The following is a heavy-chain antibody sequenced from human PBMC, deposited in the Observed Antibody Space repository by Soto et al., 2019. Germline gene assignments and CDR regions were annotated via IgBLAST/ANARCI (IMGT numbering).Heavy chain of an antibody. CDR2: IYTSGST. V-gene: IGHV4-4*07. CDR1: GGSISSYY. CDR3: ARGVLRYFDWRQYYFDY. D-gene: IGHD3-9*01. J-gene: IGHJ4*02. Sequence: SETLALTWTVSGGSISSYYWSWIRQPAGKGLEWIGRIYTSGSTNYNPSLKSRVTMSVDTSKNQFSLKLSSVTAADTAVYYCARGVLRYFDWRQYYFDYWGQGTLVTVSS.